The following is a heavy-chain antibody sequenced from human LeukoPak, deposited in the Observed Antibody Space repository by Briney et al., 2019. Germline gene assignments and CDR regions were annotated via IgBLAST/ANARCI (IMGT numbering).Heavy chain of an antibody. CDR2: ISAYNGNT. V-gene: IGHV1-18*01. J-gene: IGHJ5*02. Sequence: ASVKVSCKASGYTFTSYGISWVRQAPGQGLEWMGWISAYNGNTNYAQKLQDRVTMTTDTSTSTAYMELSSLRSEDAAVYYCAREDVRFGELLYHWFDPWGQGTLVTVSS. CDR3: AREDVRFGELLYHWFDP. CDR1: GYTFTSYG. D-gene: IGHD3-10*01.